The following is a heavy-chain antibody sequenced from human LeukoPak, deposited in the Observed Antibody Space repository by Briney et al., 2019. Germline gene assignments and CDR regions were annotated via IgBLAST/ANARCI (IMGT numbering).Heavy chain of an antibody. J-gene: IGHJ5*02. CDR2: ISSSSYI. Sequence: PGGSLRLSCAASGFTFSSYSMNWVRQAPGKGLEWVSSISSSSYIYYADSVKGRFTISRDNAKNSLYLQMNSLRAEDTAVYYCARDRLIDKYNWFDPWGQGTLVTVSS. CDR3: ARDRLIDKYNWFDP. D-gene: IGHD3-22*01. V-gene: IGHV3-21*01. CDR1: GFTFSSYS.